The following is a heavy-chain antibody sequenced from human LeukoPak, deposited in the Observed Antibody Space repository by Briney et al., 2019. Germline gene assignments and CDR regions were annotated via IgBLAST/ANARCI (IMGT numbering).Heavy chain of an antibody. CDR3: AGRRRRGYGSGSYYSGDY. D-gene: IGHD3-10*01. V-gene: IGHV1-8*01. CDR1: GYTFTSYD. J-gene: IGHJ4*02. CDR2: MNPNSGNT. Sequence: ASVKVSCKASGYTFTSYDINWVRQATGQGLEWMGWMNPNSGNTGYAQKFQGRVTMTRNTSISTAYMELSSLRSEDTAVYYCAGRRRRGYGSGSYYSGDYWGQGTLVTVSS.